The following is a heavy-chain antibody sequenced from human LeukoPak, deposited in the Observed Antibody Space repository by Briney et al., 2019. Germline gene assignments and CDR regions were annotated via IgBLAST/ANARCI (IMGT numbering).Heavy chain of an antibody. J-gene: IGHJ4*02. CDR1: GGSTINYF. D-gene: IGHD3-10*01. CDR3: ARAEGSGSGAYTLDY. V-gene: IGHV4-4*07. Sequence: SETLSLTCTVSGGSTINYFRSWIRPPAGKGLEWIGHIYSSGTTHYNPSLNNRVTISLDASKSQFSLHLNSVTAADTAVYFCARAEGSGSGAYTLDYWGQGILVTVSS. CDR2: IYSSGTT.